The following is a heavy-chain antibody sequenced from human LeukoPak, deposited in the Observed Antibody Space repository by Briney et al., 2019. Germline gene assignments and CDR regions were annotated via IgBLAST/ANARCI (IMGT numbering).Heavy chain of an antibody. CDR2: IIPISGTA. V-gene: IGHV1-69*05. J-gene: IGHJ3*02. Sequence: SVKVSCKASGGTFSSYGISWVRQAPGQGLEWMGGIIPISGTANYAQKLQGRVTMTTDTSTSTAYMELRSLRSDDTAVYYCARDSPRYQLPYTRDAFDIWGQGTMVTVSS. CDR1: GGTFSSYG. D-gene: IGHD2-2*02. CDR3: ARDSPRYQLPYTRDAFDI.